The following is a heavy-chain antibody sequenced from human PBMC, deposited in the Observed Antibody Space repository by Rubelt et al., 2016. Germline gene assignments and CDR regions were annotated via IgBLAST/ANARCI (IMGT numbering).Heavy chain of an antibody. CDR1: GYTFTGYY. D-gene: IGHD3-22*01. Sequence: QVQLVQSGAEVKKPGASVKVSCKASGYTFTGYYMHWVRQAPGQGLEWMGWINPNSGGPNYAQKFQGRVTMTRDTSISTAYVELSRLRADDTAVYYCARFAIGGHSSGYLFDYWGQGTLVTVSS. V-gene: IGHV1-2*02. CDR2: INPNSGGP. J-gene: IGHJ4*02. CDR3: ARFAIGGHSSGYLFDY.